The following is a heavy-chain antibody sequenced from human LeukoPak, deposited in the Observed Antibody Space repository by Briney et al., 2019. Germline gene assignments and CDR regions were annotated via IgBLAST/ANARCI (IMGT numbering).Heavy chain of an antibody. Sequence: GASVKVSCKVSGYTLTELSMHWVRQAPGEGLEWMGGFDPEDGETIYAQKFQGRVTMTEDTSTDTAYMELSSLRSEDTAVYYCATPAAHRYVVGASPFDYWGQGTLVTVSS. CDR2: FDPEDGET. CDR3: ATPAAHRYVVGASPFDY. J-gene: IGHJ4*02. CDR1: GYTLTELS. V-gene: IGHV1-24*01. D-gene: IGHD1-26*01.